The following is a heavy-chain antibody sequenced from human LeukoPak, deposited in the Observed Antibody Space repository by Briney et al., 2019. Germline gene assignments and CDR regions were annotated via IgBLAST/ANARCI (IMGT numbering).Heavy chain of an antibody. J-gene: IGHJ6*03. CDR1: GFTFSSYA. V-gene: IGHV3-64*01. CDR2: ITGNGGST. CDR3: ACDGRVVAGYYYYYIDF. D-gene: IGHD2-15*01. Sequence: PGGSLRLSCAASGFTFSSYAIHWVRQAPGKGREYVSAITGNGGSTYYANSVKGRFTISRDNSKNTLYLQMGSLRPRYESAYYSACDGRVVAGYYYYYIDFWGKGTTVTVSS.